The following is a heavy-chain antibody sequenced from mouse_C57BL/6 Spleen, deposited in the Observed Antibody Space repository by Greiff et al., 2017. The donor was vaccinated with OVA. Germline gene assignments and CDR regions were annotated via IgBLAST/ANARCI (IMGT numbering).Heavy chain of an antibody. CDR2: INPGSGGT. J-gene: IGHJ3*01. Sequence: QVQLQQSGAELVRPGTSVKVSCKASGYAFTNYLIEWVKQRPGQGLEWIGVINPGSGGTNYNEKFKGKATLTADKSSSTAYMQLSSLTSEDSAVYFCAREGVYYGNSFAYWGQGTLVTVSA. CDR3: AREGVYYGNSFAY. D-gene: IGHD2-1*01. CDR1: GYAFTNYL. V-gene: IGHV1-54*01.